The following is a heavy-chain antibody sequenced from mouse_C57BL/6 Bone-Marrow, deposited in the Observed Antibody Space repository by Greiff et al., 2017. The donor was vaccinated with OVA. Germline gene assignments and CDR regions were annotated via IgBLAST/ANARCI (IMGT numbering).Heavy chain of an antibody. CDR1: GYTFTSYW. J-gene: IGHJ2*01. CDR2: IDPSSGGT. CDR3: ARKAFPYYFDY. Sequence: VQLQQPGAELVKPGASVKLSCKASGYTFTSYWMHWVQQRPGRGLEWIGRIDPSSGGTKYNEKFKSKATLTVDKHFSTAYMKHSSLTAEDSAVYSCARKAFPYYFDYWGQGTTLTVSS. V-gene: IGHV1-72*01.